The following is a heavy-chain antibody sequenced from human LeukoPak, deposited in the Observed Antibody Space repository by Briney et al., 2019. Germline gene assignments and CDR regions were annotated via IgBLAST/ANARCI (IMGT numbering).Heavy chain of an antibody. Sequence: PGGSLRLSCAASGFTFSSYAMSWVGQAPGKGLEWVSAISGSGGSTYYADSVKGRFTISRDNSKNTLYLQMNSLRAEDTDVYYCAKDPSTIIRNWFDPWGQGTLVTVSS. D-gene: IGHD5-24*01. J-gene: IGHJ5*02. V-gene: IGHV3-23*01. CDR3: AKDPSTIIRNWFDP. CDR2: ISGSGGST. CDR1: GFTFSSYA.